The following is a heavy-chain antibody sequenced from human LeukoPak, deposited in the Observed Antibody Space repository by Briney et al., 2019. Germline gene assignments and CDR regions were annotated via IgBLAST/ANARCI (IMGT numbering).Heavy chain of an antibody. CDR1: GFTFSSYG. V-gene: IGHV3-30*02. CDR2: IRYDGSNK. D-gene: IGHD2-2*01. CDR3: ANMTPYCSSTSCSRDH. J-gene: IGHJ4*02. Sequence: GGSLRLSCAASGFTFSSYGMHWVRQAPGKGLEWVAFIRYDGSNKYYADSVKGRFTISRDNSKNTLYLQMNSLRAEDTAVYYCANMTPYCSSTSCSRDHWGQGTLVTVSS.